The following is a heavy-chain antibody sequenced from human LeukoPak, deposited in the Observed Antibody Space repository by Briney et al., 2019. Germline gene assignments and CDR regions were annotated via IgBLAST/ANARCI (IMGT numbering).Heavy chain of an antibody. CDR3: ARRAHYYDSSGYLIVVYYFDY. D-gene: IGHD3-22*01. CDR1: GGSFSGYY. V-gene: IGHV4-34*01. Sequence: PSETLSLTCAVYGGSFSGYYWSWIRQPPGKGLEWIGDINHSGSTNYNPSLKSRVTISVDTSTNQFSLKLSSVTAADTAVYYCARRAHYYDSSGYLIVVYYFDYWGQGTLVTVSS. J-gene: IGHJ4*02. CDR2: INHSGST.